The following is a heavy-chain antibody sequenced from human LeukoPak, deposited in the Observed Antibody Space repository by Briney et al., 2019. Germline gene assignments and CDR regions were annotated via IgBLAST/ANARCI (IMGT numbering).Heavy chain of an antibody. CDR1: GYTFTSYG. CDR3: ARGGAAAAGAIYYYYGMDV. Sequence: ASVKVSCKASGYTFTSYGISWVRQAPGQGLEWMGWIGAYNGNTNYAQKLQGRVTMTTDTSTSTAYMELRSLRSDDTAVYYCARGGAAAAGAIYYYYGMDVWGQGTTVTVSS. J-gene: IGHJ6*02. D-gene: IGHD6-13*01. V-gene: IGHV1-18*01. CDR2: IGAYNGNT.